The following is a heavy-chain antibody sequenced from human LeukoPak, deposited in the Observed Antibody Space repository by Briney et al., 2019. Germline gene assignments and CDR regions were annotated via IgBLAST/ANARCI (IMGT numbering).Heavy chain of an antibody. CDR3: ARWAKGGYDWEDAFDI. CDR2: ISAYNGNT. Sequence: ASVKVSCKASGYTFTSYGISWVRQAPGQGLEWMGWISAYNGNTNYAQKLQGRVTMTTDTSTSTAYMELRSLRSDDTAVYYCARWAKGGYDWEDAFDIWGQGTMVTVSS. D-gene: IGHD5-12*01. J-gene: IGHJ3*02. CDR1: GYTFTSYG. V-gene: IGHV1-18*01.